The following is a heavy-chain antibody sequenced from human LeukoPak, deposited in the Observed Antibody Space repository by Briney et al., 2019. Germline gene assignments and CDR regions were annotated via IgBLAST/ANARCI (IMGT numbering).Heavy chain of an antibody. CDR2: INHSGST. Sequence: PSETLSLTCAVYGGSFSGYYWSWIRHPPRKGLEWIGEINHSGSTNYNPSLKSRVTISVDTSKNQFSLKLSSVTAADTAVYYCARRRGVPLSYLDYWGQGTLVTVSS. CDR3: ARRRGVPLSYLDY. D-gene: IGHD3-10*01. CDR1: GGSFSGYY. J-gene: IGHJ4*02. V-gene: IGHV4-34*01.